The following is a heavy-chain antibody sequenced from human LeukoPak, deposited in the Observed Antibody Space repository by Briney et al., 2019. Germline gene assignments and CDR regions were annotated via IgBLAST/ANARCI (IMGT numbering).Heavy chain of an antibody. CDR2: ISPNSGGS. D-gene: IGHD2-15*01. CDR3: ARDYCSGGSCWPGY. V-gene: IGHV1-2*02. J-gene: IGHJ4*02. Sequence: ASVKVSCKASVYTFNVYYIHWVRQAPGQGLEWMGWISPNSGGSIYVPKFQGRVTMTRDTFISTAYIELSTLRSDDTAVYYCARDYCSGGSCWPGYWGQGTLVTVSS. CDR1: VYTFNVYY.